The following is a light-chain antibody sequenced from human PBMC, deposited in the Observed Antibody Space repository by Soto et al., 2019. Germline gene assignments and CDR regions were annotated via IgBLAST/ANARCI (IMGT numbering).Light chain of an antibody. V-gene: IGKV3-20*01. J-gene: IGKJ1*01. CDR3: HQYSSSRRT. CDR2: GAS. CDR1: QSVSID. Sequence: EIVMTQSPATVPVSPGERVTLSCRASQSVSIDLAWYQQKPGQAPRLLIYGASNRAAGIPDRFSGSGSGTDFTLTISRLEPEDFAVYYCHQYSSSRRTFGQGTKVDIK.